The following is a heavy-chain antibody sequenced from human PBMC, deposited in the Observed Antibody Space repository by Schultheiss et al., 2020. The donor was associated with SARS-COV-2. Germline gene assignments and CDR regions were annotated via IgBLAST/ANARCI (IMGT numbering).Heavy chain of an antibody. D-gene: IGHD7-27*01. V-gene: IGHV3-23*01. CDR3: ARSNWGFFDY. Sequence: GGSLRLSCAASGFTVSSNYMSWVRQAPGKGLEWVSAISGSGGSTSYADSVKGRFTISRDNSKNTLYLQMNSLRAEDTAVYYCARSNWGFFDYWGQGTLVTVSS. J-gene: IGHJ4*02. CDR2: ISGSGGST. CDR1: GFTVSSNY.